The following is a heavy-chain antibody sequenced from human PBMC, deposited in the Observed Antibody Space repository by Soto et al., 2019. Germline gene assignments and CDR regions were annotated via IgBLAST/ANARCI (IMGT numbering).Heavy chain of an antibody. CDR3: ARGRSHDYRDYEEYAFDL. CDR2: IIPLFGAA. V-gene: IGHV1-69*01. J-gene: IGHJ3*01. D-gene: IGHD4-17*01. CDR1: GGTLSRFA. Sequence: QVQLVQSGAEVKKPESSVKVSCKASGGTLSRFAIIWVRQAPGQGLEWMGGIIPLFGAANYAQKFQGRVTITADESTSTNYMELSSLRSEDSAVYYSARGRSHDYRDYEEYAFDLWGQGTMVTVSS.